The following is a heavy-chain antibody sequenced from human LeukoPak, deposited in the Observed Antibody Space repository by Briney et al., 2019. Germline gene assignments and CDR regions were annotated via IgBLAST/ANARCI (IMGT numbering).Heavy chain of an antibody. V-gene: IGHV3-43*02. CDR1: GFTFDDFA. D-gene: IGHD2-15*01. J-gene: IGHJ4*02. CDR2: ISGDGGST. Sequence: PGGSLRLSCAASGFTFDDFAMHWVRQAPGKGLEWVSLISGDGGSTYYADSVKGRFTISRDNSRNSLYLQMNSLRTEDTALYYCTKPAQSVALIDDYWGQGTLVTVSS. CDR3: TKPAQSVALIDDY.